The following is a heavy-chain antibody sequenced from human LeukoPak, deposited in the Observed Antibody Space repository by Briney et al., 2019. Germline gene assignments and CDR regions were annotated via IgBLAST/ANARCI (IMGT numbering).Heavy chain of an antibody. Sequence: KPSETLSLTCTVSGGSISSYYWSWIRQPPGKGLEWIGYIYYSGSTNYNPSLKSRVTISVDTSKNQFSLKLSSVTAADTAVYYCARVLAGATTYPDYWGQGTLVTVSS. CDR1: GGSISSYY. V-gene: IGHV4-59*01. CDR2: IYYSGST. D-gene: IGHD1-26*01. CDR3: ARVLAGATTYPDY. J-gene: IGHJ4*02.